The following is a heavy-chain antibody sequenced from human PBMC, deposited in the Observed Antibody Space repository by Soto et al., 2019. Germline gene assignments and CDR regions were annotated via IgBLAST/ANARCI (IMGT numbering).Heavy chain of an antibody. Sequence: TLSLTCAVAGCSISSGHYPWTWIRQPPGKGLEWIGYIYPGGNTYYSPSLKSRVTIALDTSKSLVSLRLNSVTAADTAVYYCARLVGVAISQWGHGTLVTVSS. D-gene: IGHD2-21*01. CDR3: ARLVGVAISQ. CDR2: IYPGGNT. J-gene: IGHJ4*01. V-gene: IGHV4-30-2*01. CDR1: GCSISSGHYP.